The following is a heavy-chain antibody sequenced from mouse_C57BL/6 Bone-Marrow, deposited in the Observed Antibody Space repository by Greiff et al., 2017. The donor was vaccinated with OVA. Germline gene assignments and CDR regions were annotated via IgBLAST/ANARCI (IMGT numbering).Heavy chain of an antibody. CDR2: ISSGGSYT. V-gene: IGHV5-6*01. CDR3: ARQTYGRSYGY. Sequence: EVQGVESGGDLVKPGGSLKLSCAASGFTFSSYGMSWVRQTPDKRLEWVATISSGGSYTYYPDSVKGRFTISRDNAKNTLYLQMSSLKSEDTAMYYCARQTYGRSYGYWGQGTTLTVSS. J-gene: IGHJ2*01. D-gene: IGHD1-1*01. CDR1: GFTFSSYG.